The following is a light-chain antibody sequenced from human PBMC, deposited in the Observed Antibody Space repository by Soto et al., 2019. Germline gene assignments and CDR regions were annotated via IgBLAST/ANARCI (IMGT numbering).Light chain of an antibody. J-gene: IGKJ5*01. CDR2: DAS. CDR3: QQYDNFPLS. CDR1: QDISTY. V-gene: IGKV1-33*01. Sequence: DIQRTQSPSSVSADKRYGFTSTWQASQDISTYLNWYQQKPGKAPKLLIYDASNLETGVPSRFSGSGSGTDFSLTISSLKPDDIATYYCQQYDNFPLSFGGGTRLEIK.